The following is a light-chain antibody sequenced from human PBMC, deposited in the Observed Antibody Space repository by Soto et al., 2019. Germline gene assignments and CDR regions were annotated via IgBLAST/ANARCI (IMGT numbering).Light chain of an antibody. CDR1: QSLLYSNGNTY. CDR3: MQGTHWPRT. V-gene: IGKV2-30*01. J-gene: IGKJ1*01. CDR2: RIS. Sequence: DVAMTQSPLSLPVTLGQPASISCKSSQSLLYSNGNTYLNWFLQRPGQSPRRLIYRISNRDSGVPDRFGGSGSGTDFTLNISRVEADDVGVYYCMQGTHWPRTFGQGTKVEIK.